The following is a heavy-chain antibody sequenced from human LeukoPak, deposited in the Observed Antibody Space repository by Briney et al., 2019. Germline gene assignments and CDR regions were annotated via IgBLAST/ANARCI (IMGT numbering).Heavy chain of an antibody. J-gene: IGHJ3*02. Sequence: GGSLRLSCAASGFTFSSYSMNWVRQAPGKGLEWVSSISSSSSYIHSADSVRGRFTISRDNAKNSLFLQMNTLRAEDTAVYYCARDEWGDAFDIWGQGTMVTVFS. V-gene: IGHV3-21*01. CDR1: GFTFSSYS. D-gene: IGHD1-26*01. CDR2: ISSSSSYI. CDR3: ARDEWGDAFDI.